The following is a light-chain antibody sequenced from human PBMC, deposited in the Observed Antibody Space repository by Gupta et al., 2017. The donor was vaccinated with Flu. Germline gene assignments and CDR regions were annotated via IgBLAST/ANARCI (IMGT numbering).Light chain of an antibody. CDR2: GAS. Sequence: EIVMTQSPATLSVSLGERATLSCRASQSISSSLAWYQQKAGQAPRLLIYGASTRAAGVPARFSGSESGTELTLTITSRQSEDFAVYYCEQYKNWPPYIFGQGTKLEMK. CDR3: EQYKNWPPYI. J-gene: IGKJ2*01. CDR1: QSISSS. V-gene: IGKV3-15*01.